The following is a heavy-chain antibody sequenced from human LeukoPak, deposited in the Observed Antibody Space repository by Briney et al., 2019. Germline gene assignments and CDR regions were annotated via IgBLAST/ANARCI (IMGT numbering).Heavy chain of an antibody. D-gene: IGHD6-13*01. CDR3: ARENGEQQLTGDY. J-gene: IGHJ4*02. Sequence: PSQTLSHTCSVSGGSISSGDYYRTWIRQPPGKGLEWIGYVYYTGGTDYNPSLRSRVTISVDTSKNQFSLKLTSVTAADTAVYYGARENGEQQLTGDYWGQGTLVTVSS. CDR1: GGSISSGDYY. V-gene: IGHV4-30-4*01. CDR2: VYYTGGT.